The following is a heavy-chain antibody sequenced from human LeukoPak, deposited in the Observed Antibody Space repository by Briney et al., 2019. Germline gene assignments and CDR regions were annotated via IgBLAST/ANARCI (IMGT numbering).Heavy chain of an antibody. Sequence: PGGSLRLSCAASGFTFSSYGMHWVRQAPGKGLEWVAVIWYDGSNKYYADSVKGRFTISRDNSKNTLYLQMNSLRAEDTAVYYRAKVASYDSSGYYDYWGQGTLVTVSS. V-gene: IGHV3-33*06. J-gene: IGHJ4*02. D-gene: IGHD3-22*01. CDR3: AKVASYDSSGYYDY. CDR2: IWYDGSNK. CDR1: GFTFSSYG.